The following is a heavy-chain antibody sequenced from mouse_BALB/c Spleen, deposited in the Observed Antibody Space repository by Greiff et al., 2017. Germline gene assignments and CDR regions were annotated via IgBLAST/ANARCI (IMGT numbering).Heavy chain of an antibody. D-gene: IGHD1-2*01. J-gene: IGHJ2*01. CDR3: ARQITTATLYYFDY. CDR2: ISYSGST. V-gene: IGHV3-2*02. Sequence: EVQLVESGPGLVKPSQSLSLTCTVTGYSITSDYAWNWIRQFPGNKLEWMGYISYSGSTSYNPSLKSRISITRDTSKNQFFLQLNSVTTEDTATYYCARQITTATLYYFDYWGQGTTLTVSS. CDR1: GYSITSDYA.